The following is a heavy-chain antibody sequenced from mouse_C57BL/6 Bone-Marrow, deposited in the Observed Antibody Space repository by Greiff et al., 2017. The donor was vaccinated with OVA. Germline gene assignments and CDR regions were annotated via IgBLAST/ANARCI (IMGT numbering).Heavy chain of an antibody. J-gene: IGHJ2*01. CDR1: GFTFSNYW. D-gene: IGHD1-1*01. V-gene: IGHV6-3*01. CDR2: IRLKSDNYAT. CDR3: TSGLLRQYGDY. Sequence: DVKVEESGGGLVQPGGSMKLSCVASGFTFSNYWMNWVRQSPEKGLEWVAQIRLKSDNYATHYAESVKGRFTISRDDSKSSVYLQMNNLRAEDTGIYYCTSGLLRQYGDYWGQGTTLTVSS.